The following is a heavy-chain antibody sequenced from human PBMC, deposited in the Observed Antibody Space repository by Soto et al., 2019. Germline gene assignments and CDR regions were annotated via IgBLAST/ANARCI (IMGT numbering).Heavy chain of an antibody. Sequence: QVQLQESGPGLVKPSQTLSLTCTVSGGSISSGGFYWTWIRQHPGKGLEWIGYIYYSGNTYYNASLKSRVTISVDTSKNQFSLKLSSVTAADTAVYYCARDHVTRGYGMDVWGQGTTVTVSS. V-gene: IGHV4-31*03. CDR2: IYYSGNT. D-gene: IGHD4-17*01. J-gene: IGHJ6*02. CDR3: ARDHVTRGYGMDV. CDR1: GGSISSGGFY.